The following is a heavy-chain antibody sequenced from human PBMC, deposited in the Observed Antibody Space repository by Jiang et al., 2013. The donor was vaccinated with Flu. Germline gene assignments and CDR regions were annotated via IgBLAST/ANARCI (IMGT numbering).Heavy chain of an antibody. J-gene: IGHJ4*02. Sequence: EWVGFSRSKAYSGTTEYAASVKGRFTISRDESKSIAYLQMNSLKAEDTALYYCTREVTGYSFGFHYWGQGILVTVS. CDR2: SRSKAYSGTT. V-gene: IGHV3-49*02. CDR3: TREVTGYSFGFHY. D-gene: IGHD7-27*01.